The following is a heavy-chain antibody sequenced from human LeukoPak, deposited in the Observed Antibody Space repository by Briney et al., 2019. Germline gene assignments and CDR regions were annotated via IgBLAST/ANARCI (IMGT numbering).Heavy chain of an antibody. CDR2: IYHSGST. CDR3: ARATGIGDNWFDP. CDR1: GGSISSSNW. J-gene: IGHJ5*02. V-gene: IGHV4-4*02. D-gene: IGHD1-1*01. Sequence: KASETLSLTCAVSGGSISSSNWWSWVRQPPGKGLEWIGEIYHSGSTNYNPSLKSRVTISVDKSKNQFSLKLSSVTAADTAVYYCARATGIGDNWFDPWGQGTLVTVSS.